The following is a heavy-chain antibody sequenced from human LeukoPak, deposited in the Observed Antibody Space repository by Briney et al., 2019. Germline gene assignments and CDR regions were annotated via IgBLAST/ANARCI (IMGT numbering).Heavy chain of an antibody. J-gene: IGHJ4*02. CDR2: IYPDDSDT. CDR3: VRVTHEILTGYIVATRYAFFDY. Sequence: GESLKISCKGSGYNFTNYWIGWVCQMPGKGLEWMGIIYPDDSDTRYSPSFQGQVTMSADKSISTAYLQWSSLKASDTAMYYCVRVTHEILTGYIVATRYAFFDYWGQGTLVTVSS. V-gene: IGHV5-51*01. CDR1: GYNFTNYW. D-gene: IGHD3-9*01.